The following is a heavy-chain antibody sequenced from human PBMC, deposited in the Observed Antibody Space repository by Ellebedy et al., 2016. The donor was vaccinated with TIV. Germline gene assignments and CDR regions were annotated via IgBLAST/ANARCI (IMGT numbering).Heavy chain of an antibody. Sequence: ASVKVSCKASGYTFTSYGISWVRQAPGQGLEWMGWISAYNGNTNYAQKLQGRVTMTTDTSTSTAYMELRSLRSDDTAVYYCARSPVVLRYFDWLLYGHAFDIWGQGTMVTVSS. CDR2: ISAYNGNT. J-gene: IGHJ3*02. CDR3: ARSPVVLRYFDWLLYGHAFDI. V-gene: IGHV1-18*01. CDR1: GYTFTSYG. D-gene: IGHD3-9*01.